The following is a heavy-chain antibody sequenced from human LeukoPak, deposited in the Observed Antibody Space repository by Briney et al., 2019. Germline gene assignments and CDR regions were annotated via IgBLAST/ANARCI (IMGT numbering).Heavy chain of an antibody. CDR2: INAGNGNT. CDR3: AGDLGGRIAVAGAEHWFDP. J-gene: IGHJ5*02. D-gene: IGHD6-19*01. Sequence: GASVKVSCKASGYTFTSYAMHWVRQAPGQRLEWMGWINAGNGNTKYSQKFRGRVTITRDTSASTAYMELSSLRSEDTAVYYCAGDLGGRIAVAGAEHWFDPWGQGTLVTVSS. V-gene: IGHV1-3*01. CDR1: GYTFTSYA.